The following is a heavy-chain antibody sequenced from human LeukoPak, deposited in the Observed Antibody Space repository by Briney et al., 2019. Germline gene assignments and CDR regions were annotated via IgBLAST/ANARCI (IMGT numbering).Heavy chain of an antibody. D-gene: IGHD1-26*01. CDR3: AQDIFFSVGIPDY. Sequence: GGSLRLSCAASGFTFSSYAMSWVRQAPGKGLEWVSAISGSGGSTYYADSVKGRFTISRDNSNNTVHLHLNGLTFEDTAVYYCAQDIFFSVGIPDYWGQGTQVTVSS. CDR1: GFTFSSYA. V-gene: IGHV3-23*01. J-gene: IGHJ4*02. CDR2: ISGSGGST.